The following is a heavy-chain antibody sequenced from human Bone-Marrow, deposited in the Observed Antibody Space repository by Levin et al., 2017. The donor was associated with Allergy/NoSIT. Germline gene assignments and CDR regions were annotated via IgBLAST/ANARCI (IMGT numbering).Heavy chain of an antibody. CDR1: GYTFTSYG. D-gene: IGHD3-3*01. J-gene: IGHJ5*02. V-gene: IGHV1-18*01. CDR3: ARSLRFLESTGGWFDP. CDR2: ISAYNGNT. Sequence: SGESLKISCKASGYTFTSYGISWVRQAPGQGLEWMGWISAYNGNTNYAQKLQGRVTMTTDTSTSTAYMALRSLRSDDPAVYYCARSLRFLESTGGWFDPWGQGTLVTVSS.